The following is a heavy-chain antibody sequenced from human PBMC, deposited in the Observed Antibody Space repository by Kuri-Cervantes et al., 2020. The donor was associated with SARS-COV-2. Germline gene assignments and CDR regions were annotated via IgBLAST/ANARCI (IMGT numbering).Heavy chain of an antibody. V-gene: IGHV1-69*13. CDR3: EKPLHCTNGVCSYYYYYGMDV. D-gene: IGHD2-8*01. CDR1: GGTFSSYA. J-gene: IGHJ6*02. Sequence: SVKVSCKASGGTFSSYAISCVRQAPGQGLEWMGGIIPIFGTANYAQKFQGRVTITADESTSTAYMELSSLISEDTAVYYCEKPLHCTNGVCSYYYYYGMDVWGQGTTVTVSS. CDR2: IIPIFGTA.